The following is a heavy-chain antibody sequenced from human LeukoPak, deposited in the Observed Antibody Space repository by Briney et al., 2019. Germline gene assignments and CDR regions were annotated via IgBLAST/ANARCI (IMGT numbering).Heavy chain of an antibody. CDR2: NPDGRDT. V-gene: IGHV3-7*01. Sequence: NPDGRDTYYVDSVKGRFTISRDNAQNSMYLQMNSLRVEDTAVYCCTGWGDTTAEYFQRWGQGTLVTVSS. CDR3: TGWGDTTAEYFQR. J-gene: IGHJ1*01. D-gene: IGHD2-21*02.